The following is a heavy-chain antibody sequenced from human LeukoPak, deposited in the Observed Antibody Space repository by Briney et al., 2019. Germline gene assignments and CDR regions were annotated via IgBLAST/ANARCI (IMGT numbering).Heavy chain of an antibody. CDR1: GDSVSSNSAA. CDR3: ARDEDGYNYGFDP. Sequence: SQTLSLTCAISGDSVSSNSAAWNWIRQSRSRGLEWLGRTYYRSKWYNDYAVSVKSRIIINPDTSKNQFSLQLNSVTPEDTAVYYCARDEDGYNYGFDPWGQGTLVTVSS. V-gene: IGHV6-1*01. J-gene: IGHJ5*02. CDR2: TYYRSKWYN. D-gene: IGHD5-24*01.